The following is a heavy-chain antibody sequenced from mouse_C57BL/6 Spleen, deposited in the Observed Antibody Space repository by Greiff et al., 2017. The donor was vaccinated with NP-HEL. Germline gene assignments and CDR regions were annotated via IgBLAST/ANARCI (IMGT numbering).Heavy chain of an antibody. V-gene: IGHV3-1*01. J-gene: IGHJ3*01. CDR1: GYSITSGYD. Sequence: EVKLQESGPGMVKPSQSLSLTCTVTGYSITSGYDWHWIRHFPGNKLEWMGYISYSGSTNYNPSLKSRISITHDTSKNHFFLKLNSVTTEDTATYYCARDSSYGWFAYWGQGTLVTVSA. D-gene: IGHD1-1*01. CDR3: ARDSSYGWFAY. CDR2: ISYSGST.